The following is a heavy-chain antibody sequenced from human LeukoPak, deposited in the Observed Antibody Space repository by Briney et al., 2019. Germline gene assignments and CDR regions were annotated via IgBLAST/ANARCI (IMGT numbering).Heavy chain of an antibody. CDR2: ISGSGGST. J-gene: IGHJ4*02. CDR3: AKPMRWVYYFDY. V-gene: IGHV3-23*01. D-gene: IGHD2-2*01. Sequence: GGSLRLSCAASGFTFSSYAMSWVRQAPGKGVEGVSAISGSGGSTYYADSVKGRFTISRDNSKNTLYLQMNSLRAEDTAVYYCAKPMRWVYYFDYWGQGTLVTVSS. CDR1: GFTFSSYA.